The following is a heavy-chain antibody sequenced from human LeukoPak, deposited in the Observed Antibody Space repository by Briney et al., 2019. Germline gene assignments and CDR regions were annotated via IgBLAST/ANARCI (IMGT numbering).Heavy chain of an antibody. D-gene: IGHD1-26*01. CDR3: ARDKGDFNSLFDP. Sequence: GASVKVSCKASGYTFTGYYMQWVRQAPGQGLEWMGWINPNRGGTNYAQKFQGRVTMTRDTSISTAYMELSRLRSDDTAVYYCARDKGDFNSLFDPWGQGTLVTVSS. J-gene: IGHJ5*02. CDR2: INPNRGGT. V-gene: IGHV1-2*02. CDR1: GYTFTGYY.